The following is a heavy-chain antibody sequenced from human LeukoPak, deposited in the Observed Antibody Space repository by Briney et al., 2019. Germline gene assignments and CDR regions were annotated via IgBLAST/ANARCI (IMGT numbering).Heavy chain of an antibody. J-gene: IGHJ4*02. Sequence: SETLSLTCAVYGGSFSGYYWYWIRQPPGKGLEWIGEINHSGSTNYNPSLKSRVTVSVDTSKNQFSLRLSSVTAADTAVYYCARHGGYSSSWYIDYWGQGTLVTVSS. CDR3: ARHGGYSSSWYIDY. CDR2: INHSGST. CDR1: GGSFSGYY. V-gene: IGHV4-34*01. D-gene: IGHD6-13*01.